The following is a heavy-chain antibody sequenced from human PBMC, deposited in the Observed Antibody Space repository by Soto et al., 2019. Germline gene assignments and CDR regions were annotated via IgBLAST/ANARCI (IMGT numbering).Heavy chain of an antibody. CDR1: GGSITGYY. D-gene: IGHD6-6*01. CDR2: VYRTGYT. CDR3: AKDPLEGGWAARPPSWFDP. J-gene: IGHJ5*02. Sequence: PSETLSLTCTVSGGSITGYYWSLIRQPAGRGLEWSGRVYRTGYTTYNPSLRGRVTMSLDTSKNQISLKLTSVTAADTAVYYCAKDPLEGGWAARPPSWFDPSCFGPLFTLSS. V-gene: IGHV4-4*07.